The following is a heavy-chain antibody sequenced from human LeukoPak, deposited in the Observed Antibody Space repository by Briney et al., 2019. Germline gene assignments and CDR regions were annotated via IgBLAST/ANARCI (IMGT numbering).Heavy chain of an antibody. CDR1: GFTFSSYS. V-gene: IGHV3-21*01. CDR2: ISGSATYI. J-gene: IGHJ4*02. CDR3: ARGLYGDYNLLDY. D-gene: IGHD4-17*01. Sequence: PGGSLRLSCAASGFTFSSYSMDWVRQAPGKGLEWVSSISGSATYIYYADSVKGRFTISRDNAKNSLYLQMNSLRAEDTAVYYCARGLYGDYNLLDYWGQGTLVTVSS.